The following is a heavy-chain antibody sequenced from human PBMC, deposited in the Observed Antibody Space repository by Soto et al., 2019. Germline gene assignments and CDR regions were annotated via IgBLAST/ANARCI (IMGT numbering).Heavy chain of an antibody. V-gene: IGHV3-7*01. J-gene: IGHJ6*03. CDR3: ARGLLVACTNMDV. Sequence: GGSLRHSCAASGFTFSSYWMSWVRQAPGKGLERVANIKQDGSEKYYVDSVKGRFTISRDNAKNSLYLQMNSLRAEDTAVYYCARGLLVACTNMDVWGKGTTVTVSS. CDR2: IKQDGSEK. CDR1: GFTFSSYW. D-gene: IGHD6-19*01.